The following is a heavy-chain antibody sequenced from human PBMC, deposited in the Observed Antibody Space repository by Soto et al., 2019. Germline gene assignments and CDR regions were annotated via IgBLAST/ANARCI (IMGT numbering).Heavy chain of an antibody. CDR3: AGKSEFCRGGSCYSYDY. V-gene: IGHV4-39*01. CDR2: IYYRGSS. CDR1: GGSISSSSYS. Sequence: QLQLQESGPGLVKPSETLSLTCSVSGGSISSSSYSWGWIRQPPGKGLEWIASIYYRGSSYYNPSLKSRVTISVDTSKNQFSLKLSSVTAADTAVYYSAGKSEFCRGGSCYSYDYWGQGTLVTVSS. D-gene: IGHD2-15*01. J-gene: IGHJ4*02.